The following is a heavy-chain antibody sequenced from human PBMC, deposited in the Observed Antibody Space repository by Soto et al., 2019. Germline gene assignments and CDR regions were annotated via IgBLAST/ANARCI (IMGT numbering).Heavy chain of an antibody. CDR1: GGSISSSNW. V-gene: IGHV4-4*02. CDR3: ATFVPVAGTGKTFDY. D-gene: IGHD6-19*01. Sequence: QVQLQESGPGLVKPSGTLSLTCAVSGGSISSSNWWSWVRQPPGKGLEWIGEIYHSGSTNYNPSLKSRVTISVDKSKNQFSLKLCSVTAADTAVYYCATFVPVAGTGKTFDYWGQGTLVTVSS. CDR2: IYHSGST. J-gene: IGHJ4*02.